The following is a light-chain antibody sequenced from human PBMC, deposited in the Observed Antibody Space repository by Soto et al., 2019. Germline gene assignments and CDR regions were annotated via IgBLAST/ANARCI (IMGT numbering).Light chain of an antibody. CDR3: QQYGSSPGT. CDR2: GAS. CDR1: QSVSSSY. Sequence: EIVLTQSPGTLSLPPGERATLSCRASQSVSSSYLAWYQQKPGQAPRLLIYGASNRATGIPDRFSGSGSGTDFTLTISRLEPEDFAVYYCQQYGSSPGTFGQGTKVDIK. J-gene: IGKJ1*01. V-gene: IGKV3-20*01.